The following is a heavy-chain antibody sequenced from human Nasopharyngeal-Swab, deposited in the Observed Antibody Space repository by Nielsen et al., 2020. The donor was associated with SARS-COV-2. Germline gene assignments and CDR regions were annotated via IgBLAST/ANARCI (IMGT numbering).Heavy chain of an antibody. CDR1: GFTFNNYN. D-gene: IGHD3-3*01. Sequence: GESLKISCAASGFTFNNYNFNWVRQAPEKGLEWVSSISSSSSYIYYADSVKGRFTISRDNAKNSLYLQMNSLRAEDTAVYYCARDGLDYDFWSAYFMDAWGQGTTVTVSS. CDR3: ARDGLDYDFWSAYFMDA. J-gene: IGHJ6*02. CDR2: ISSSSSYI. V-gene: IGHV3-21*01.